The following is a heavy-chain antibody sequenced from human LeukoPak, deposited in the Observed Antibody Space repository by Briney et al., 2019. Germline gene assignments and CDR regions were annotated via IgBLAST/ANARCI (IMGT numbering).Heavy chain of an antibody. CDR3: ARDSGVGGTFDY. CDR2: INIVNNAI. CDR1: GFTFSSYS. J-gene: IGHJ4*02. Sequence: GSLRLSCGASGFTFSSYSMNWVRRAPGKGLEWVSHINIVNNAIYYADSVNGRFTISRDNAKNSLYLQMNSLRADDTAVYYCARDSGVGGTFDYWGQGTLVSVSS. D-gene: IGHD1-26*01. V-gene: IGHV3-48*04.